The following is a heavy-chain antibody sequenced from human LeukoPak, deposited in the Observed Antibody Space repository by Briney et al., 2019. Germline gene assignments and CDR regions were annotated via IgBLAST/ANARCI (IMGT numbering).Heavy chain of an antibody. J-gene: IGHJ4*02. Sequence: MAGGSLRLSCAVSGFSFSSYRMNWVRQAPGKGLEWVSSVSNSGDYIHYADSVKGRFTISRDNSKNSLYLQMNSLRAEDTAVYYCARALIGYYFDYWGQGTLVTVSS. CDR1: GFSFSSYR. D-gene: IGHD2-8*01. CDR2: VSNSGDYI. V-gene: IGHV3-21*06. CDR3: ARALIGYYFDY.